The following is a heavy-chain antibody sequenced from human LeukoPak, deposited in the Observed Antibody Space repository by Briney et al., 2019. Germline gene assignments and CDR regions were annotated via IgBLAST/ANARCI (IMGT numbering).Heavy chain of an antibody. V-gene: IGHV5-10-1*01. J-gene: IGHJ4*02. CDR1: GYIFTFFW. D-gene: IGHD3-9*01. CDR3: ATLDTDFDY. Sequence: GESLKLSCKCSGYIFTFFWLSWVREIPGKGLEWMGRIDPSDSYTNYSPSFQGHVTISADKSISTAYLQWSSLKASDTAMYYCATLDTDFDYWGQGTLVTVSS. CDR2: IDPSDSYT.